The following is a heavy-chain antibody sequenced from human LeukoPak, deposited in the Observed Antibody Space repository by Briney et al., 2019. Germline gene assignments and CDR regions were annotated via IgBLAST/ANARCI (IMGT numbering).Heavy chain of an antibody. V-gene: IGHV3-33*01. CDR1: GFTFSGYG. CDR2: IWYDGSNK. Sequence: PGRSLRLSCAASGFTFSGYGMHWVRQAPGKGLEWVAVIWYDGSNKYYADSVKGRFTISRDNSKNTLYLQMNSLRAEDTAVYYCARFYRHYYMDVWGKGTTVTVSS. D-gene: IGHD4-11*01. CDR3: ARFYRHYYMDV. J-gene: IGHJ6*03.